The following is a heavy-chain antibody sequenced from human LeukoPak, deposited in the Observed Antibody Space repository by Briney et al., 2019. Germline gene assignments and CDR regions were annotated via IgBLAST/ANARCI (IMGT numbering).Heavy chain of an antibody. Sequence: PSETLSLTCTVSGGPMSGFFWTWIRQPPGGELEWIGSIYYSGSSTKYNPSLKSRVTISVDTSKSQFSLNLNSATAADTAVYHCARTSRHFYGSGRNLTPWPAGMDVWGQGTTVTVSS. CDR2: IYYSGSST. CDR1: GGPMSGFF. D-gene: IGHD3-10*01. V-gene: IGHV4-59*01. CDR3: ARTSRHFYGSGRNLTPWPAGMDV. J-gene: IGHJ6*02.